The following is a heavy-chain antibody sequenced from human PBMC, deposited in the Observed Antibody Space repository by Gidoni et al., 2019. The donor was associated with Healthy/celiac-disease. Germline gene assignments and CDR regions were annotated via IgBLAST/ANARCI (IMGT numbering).Heavy chain of an antibody. Sequence: QLQLQESGPGLVKPSETLSLTCTVAVGSISSSIYDWGWIRQPPGKGLEWIGSIYYSGSTYYNPSLKSRVTISVDTSKNQFSLKLSSVTAADTAVYYCARRMIVVVITPGWFDPWGQGTLVTVSS. CDR1: VGSISSSIYD. V-gene: IGHV4-39*01. CDR3: ARRMIVVVITPGWFDP. D-gene: IGHD3-22*01. J-gene: IGHJ5*02. CDR2: IYYSGST.